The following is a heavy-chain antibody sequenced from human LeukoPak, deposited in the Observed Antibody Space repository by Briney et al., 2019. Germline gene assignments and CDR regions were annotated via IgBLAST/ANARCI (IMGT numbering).Heavy chain of an antibody. J-gene: IGHJ4*02. CDR1: GYSISSGYY. Sequence: SETLSLTCTVSGYSISSGYYWGWIRQPPGKGLEWIGSIYHSGSTYYNPSLKSRVTISVDTSKNQFSLKLSSVTAADTAVYYRASLKSSITMVRGVKGENFDYWGQGTLVTVSS. V-gene: IGHV4-38-2*02. D-gene: IGHD3-10*01. CDR2: IYHSGST. CDR3: ASLKSSITMVRGVKGENFDY.